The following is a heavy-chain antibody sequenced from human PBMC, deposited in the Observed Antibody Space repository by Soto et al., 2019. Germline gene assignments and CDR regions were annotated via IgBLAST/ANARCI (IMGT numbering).Heavy chain of an antibody. D-gene: IGHD6-19*01. CDR2: ISGSGDST. V-gene: IGHV3-23*01. CDR1: GFTFSTYA. J-gene: IGHJ4*02. Sequence: EVQLLESGGGLVQPGGSLRLSCAASGFTFSTYAMNWVRQAPGKGLEWVSGISGSGDSTYYADSVKGRFTVTRANSKSTLSLQMNSVRARDTAGVYCAKGRSSGWSFGYWGQGTLVTVSS. CDR3: AKGRSSGWSFGY.